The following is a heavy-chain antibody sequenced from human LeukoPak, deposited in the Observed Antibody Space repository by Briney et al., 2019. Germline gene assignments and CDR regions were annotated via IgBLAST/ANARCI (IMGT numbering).Heavy chain of an antibody. D-gene: IGHD3-22*01. V-gene: IGHV1-2*02. J-gene: IGHJ4*02. CDR2: INPNSGGT. CDR1: GYTFTGYY. CDR3: ARGITMKSHFDY. Sequence: ASVKVSCKASGYTFTGYYMHWVRQAPGQGLEWMGWINPNSGGTNYAQKFQGRVTITADKSTSTAYMELSSLRSEDTAVYYCARGITMKSHFDYWGQGTLVTVSS.